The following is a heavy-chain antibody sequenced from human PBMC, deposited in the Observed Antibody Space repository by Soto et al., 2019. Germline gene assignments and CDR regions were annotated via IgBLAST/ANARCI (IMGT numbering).Heavy chain of an antibody. V-gene: IGHV4-34*01. J-gene: IGHJ6*03. Sequence: QVQLQQWGAGLLKPSETLSLTCAVYGGSFSGYYWSWIRQPPGKGLEWIGEINHSGSTNYNPSLKSRVTISVDTSKNQFSLKLSSVTAADTAVYYCARGQGGTVTKGGYYMDVWGKGTTVTVSS. CDR1: GGSFSGYY. CDR2: INHSGST. CDR3: ARGQGGTVTKGGYYMDV. D-gene: IGHD4-17*01.